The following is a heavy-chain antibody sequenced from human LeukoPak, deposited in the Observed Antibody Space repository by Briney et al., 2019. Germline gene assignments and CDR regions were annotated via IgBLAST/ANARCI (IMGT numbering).Heavy chain of an antibody. V-gene: IGHV4-31*03. CDR1: GGSISSGGYY. Sequence: ASQTLSLTCTVSGGSISSGGYYRSWIRQHPGKGLEWIMYIYYSGTTYYNPSLKSRITIAVDTSKNQFSLKMSSVTAADTAVYYCARGTYYDFWSGKRFPNYFDYWGQGNLVSVSS. CDR2: IYYSGTT. CDR3: ARGTYYDFWSGKRFPNYFDY. J-gene: IGHJ4*02. D-gene: IGHD3-3*01.